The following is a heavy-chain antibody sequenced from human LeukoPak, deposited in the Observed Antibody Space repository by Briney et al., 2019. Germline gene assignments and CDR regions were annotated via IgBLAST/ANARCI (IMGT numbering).Heavy chain of an antibody. CDR3: ARFLYGDYGIYIDY. CDR2: IYYSGST. Sequence: PSETLPLTCTVSGGSISSGGYYWSWIRQHPGKGLEWIGYIYYSGSTYYNPSLKSRVTISVDTSKNQFSLKLSSVTAADTAVYYCARFLYGDYGIYIDYWGQGTLVTVSS. V-gene: IGHV4-31*03. D-gene: IGHD4-17*01. J-gene: IGHJ4*02. CDR1: GGSISSGGYY.